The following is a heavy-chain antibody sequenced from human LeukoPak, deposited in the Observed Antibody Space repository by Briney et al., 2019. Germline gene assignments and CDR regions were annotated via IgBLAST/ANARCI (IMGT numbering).Heavy chain of an antibody. CDR3: AREAQPTYYYDSSGYYFDY. D-gene: IGHD3-22*01. Sequence: PSETLSLTCTVSGGSISSGGYYWGWLRQHPGRGLEWIGYIYYSGSTYYNPSLKSRVTISVDTSKNQFSLKLSSVTAADTAVYYCAREAQPTYYYDSSGYYFDYWGQGTLVTVSS. CDR1: GGSISSGGYY. J-gene: IGHJ4*02. CDR2: IYYSGST. V-gene: IGHV4-31*03.